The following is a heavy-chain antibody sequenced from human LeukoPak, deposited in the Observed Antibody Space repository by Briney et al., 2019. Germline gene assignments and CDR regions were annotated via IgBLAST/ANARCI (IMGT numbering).Heavy chain of an antibody. D-gene: IGHD6-6*01. J-gene: IGHJ3*02. CDR2: IIPIFGTA. V-gene: IGHV1-69*05. Sequence: SVKISCKASGGTFSSYAISWVRQAPGQGLEWMGGIIPIFGTANYAQKFQGRVTITTDESTSTAYMELSSLRSEDTAVYYCARDLRVGGEQLVRAFDIWGQGTMVTVSS. CDR1: GGTFSSYA. CDR3: ARDLRVGGEQLVRAFDI.